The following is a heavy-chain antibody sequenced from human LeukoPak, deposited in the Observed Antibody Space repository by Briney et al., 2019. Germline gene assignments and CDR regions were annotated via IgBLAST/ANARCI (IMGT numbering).Heavy chain of an antibody. CDR3: ARGIPRTXAXSNRPYYFDY. D-gene: IGHD1-14*01. V-gene: IGHV4-39*01. J-gene: IGHJ4*02. Sequence: SETLSLTCTVSGGSIYSSDYYWGWIRQAPGKGLEWIGSIYYSGSTYYNPSLKSRVTISVDTSKNQFSLKLSSVTAADTAVYYCARGIPRTXAXSNRPYYFDYWGQGTLV. CDR2: IYYSGST. CDR1: GGSIYSSDYY.